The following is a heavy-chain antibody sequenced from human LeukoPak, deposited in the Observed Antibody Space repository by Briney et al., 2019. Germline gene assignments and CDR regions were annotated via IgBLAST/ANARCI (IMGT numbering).Heavy chain of an antibody. J-gene: IGHJ4*02. Sequence: GGSLRLSCEASGFLFKSNGTHWVRQAPGKGPEWVAFIRSDGNVTKYLDSVKGRFTISRDNSENTLYLQVTNLRPDDTAVYFCAKDHGFWSGYLFWGQGTLVTVSS. CDR3: AKDHGFWSGYLF. V-gene: IGHV3-30*02. CDR2: IRSDGNVT. D-gene: IGHD3-3*01. CDR1: GFLFKSNG.